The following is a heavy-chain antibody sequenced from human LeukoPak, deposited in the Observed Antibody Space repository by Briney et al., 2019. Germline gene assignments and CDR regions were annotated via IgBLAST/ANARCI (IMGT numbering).Heavy chain of an antibody. CDR1: GGSFSGYY. CDR3: ARYCSGGSCYYGDAFDI. Sequence: SETLSLTCAVYGGSFSGYYWSWIRQPPGKGLEWIGEINHSGSTNYNPSLKSRVTISVDTSKNQFSLKLSSVTAADTAVYWCARYCSGGSCYYGDAFDIWGQGTMVTVSS. V-gene: IGHV4-34*01. D-gene: IGHD2-15*01. J-gene: IGHJ3*02. CDR2: INHSGST.